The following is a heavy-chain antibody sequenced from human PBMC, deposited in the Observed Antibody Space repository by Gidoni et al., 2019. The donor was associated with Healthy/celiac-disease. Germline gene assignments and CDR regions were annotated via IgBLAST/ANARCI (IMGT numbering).Heavy chain of an antibody. CDR2: IKQDGSEK. Sequence: CVRQAPGQGLEWVANIKQDGSEKYYVDSVKGRFTISRDNAKNSLYLQMNSLRAEDTAVYYCARDLVRTTDWYFDLWGRGTLVTVSS. D-gene: IGHD1-1*01. J-gene: IGHJ2*01. CDR3: ARDLVRTTDWYFDL. V-gene: IGHV3-7*03.